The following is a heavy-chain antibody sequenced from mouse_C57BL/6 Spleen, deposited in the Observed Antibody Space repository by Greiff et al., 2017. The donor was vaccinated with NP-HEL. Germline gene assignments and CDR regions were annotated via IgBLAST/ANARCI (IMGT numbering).Heavy chain of an antibody. J-gene: IGHJ1*03. CDR1: GFTFSSYA. CDR3: ARRADGYYGYFDV. Sequence: EVKLMESGGGLVKPGGSLKLSCAASGFTFSSYAMSWVRQTPEKRLEWVATISDGGSYTYYPDNVKGRFTISRDNAKNNLYLQMSHLKAEDTAMYYCARRADGYYGYFDVWGTGTTVTVSS. V-gene: IGHV5-4*03. CDR2: ISDGGSYT. D-gene: IGHD2-3*01.